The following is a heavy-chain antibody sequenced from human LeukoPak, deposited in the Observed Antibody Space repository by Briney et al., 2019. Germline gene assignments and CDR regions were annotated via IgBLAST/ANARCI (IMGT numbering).Heavy chain of an antibody. V-gene: IGHV3-66*02. Sequence: GVSLRLSCAASGFTVSSNYMTWVRQAPGRGLEWVSVIYSGGSTYYAGSVKGRFTISRDNSKNTLYLQMNSLRPEDTAVYYCARGFSDSSGDYWGQGTLVTVSS. CDR3: ARGFSDSSGDY. J-gene: IGHJ4*02. D-gene: IGHD3-22*01. CDR2: IYSGGST. CDR1: GFTVSSNY.